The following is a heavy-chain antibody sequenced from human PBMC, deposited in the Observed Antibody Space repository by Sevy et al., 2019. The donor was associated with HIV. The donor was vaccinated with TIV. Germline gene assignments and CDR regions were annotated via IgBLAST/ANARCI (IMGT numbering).Heavy chain of an antibody. Sequence: GGSLRLSCAASGFTVSSNYMSWVRQAPGQGLEWVSVIYSGGSTYYADSVKGRVTISIDNSKNTLYLQMNSLRAEDTAVYYCARLGYSYGPYFDYWGQGTLVTVSS. CDR2: IYSGGST. J-gene: IGHJ4*02. CDR3: ARLGYSYGPYFDY. CDR1: GFTVSSNY. V-gene: IGHV3-53*01. D-gene: IGHD5-18*01.